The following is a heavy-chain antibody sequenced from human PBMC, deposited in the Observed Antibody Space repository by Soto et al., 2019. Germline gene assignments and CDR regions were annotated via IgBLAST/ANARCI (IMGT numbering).Heavy chain of an antibody. V-gene: IGHV4-30-2*01. D-gene: IGHD4-17*01. J-gene: IGHJ3*02. Sequence: PSETLSLTCASSGGSLSSGGYSWSWIRQPPGKGLEWIGYIYHSGSTDYNPSRKCRVTRSVDRSKNQFSLKLGSVAAADTAVYYCARGSTVKLGDAFDIWGQGTMVTVSS. CDR3: ARGSTVKLGDAFDI. CDR1: GGSLSSGGYS. CDR2: IYHSGST.